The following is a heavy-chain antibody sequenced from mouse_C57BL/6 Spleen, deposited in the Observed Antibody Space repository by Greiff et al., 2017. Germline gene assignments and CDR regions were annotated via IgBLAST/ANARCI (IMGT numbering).Heavy chain of an antibody. CDR3: ARAYYGYFDV. J-gene: IGHJ1*03. D-gene: IGHD6-5*01. V-gene: IGHV1-64*01. CDR1: GYTFTSYW. Sequence: QVQLQQPGAELVKPGASVKLSCKASGYTFTSYWMHWVKQRPGQGLEWIGMIHPNSGSTNYNEKFKSKATLTVDKSSSTAYMQRSSLTSEDSAVYYCARAYYGYFDVWGTGTTVTVSS. CDR2: IHPNSGST.